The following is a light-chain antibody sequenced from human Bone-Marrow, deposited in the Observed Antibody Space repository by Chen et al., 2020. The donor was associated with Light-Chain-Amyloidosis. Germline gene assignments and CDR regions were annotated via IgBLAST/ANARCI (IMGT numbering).Light chain of an antibody. CDR2: YKSDSNK. CDR1: SDLYVAAYR. CDR3: MSWHNSQGV. V-gene: IGLV5-45*01. Sequence: QAVLTQPASLSASPGSSASLTCTLRSDLYVAAYRIYWYQQKPGSPPRYLLRYKSDSNKQQGSGVPSRFSGSKDVSANAGILRISGLQSEDGADYYWMSWHNSQGVFGGGTKLTVL. J-gene: IGLJ3*02.